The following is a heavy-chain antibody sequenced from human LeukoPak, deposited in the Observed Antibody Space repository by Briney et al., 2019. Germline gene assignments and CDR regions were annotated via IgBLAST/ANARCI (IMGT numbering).Heavy chain of an antibody. J-gene: IGHJ6*03. CDR1: GGSISSGSYY. CDR2: IYTSGST. Sequence: SETLSPTCTVSGGSISSGSYYWSWIRQPVGMGLEWIGRIYTSGSTNYNPSLKSRVTISVDTSKNQFSLKLSSVTAADTAVYYCARSPDSLRWGYYYYMDVWGKGTTVTISS. D-gene: IGHD4-23*01. V-gene: IGHV4-61*02. CDR3: ARSPDSLRWGYYYYMDV.